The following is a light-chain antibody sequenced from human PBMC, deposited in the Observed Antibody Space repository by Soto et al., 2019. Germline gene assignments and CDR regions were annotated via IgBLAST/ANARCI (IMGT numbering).Light chain of an antibody. CDR2: EAS. Sequence: EIVLTHSPATLSFSPGERSTLSCRASQSVSSYLAWYRQKPGQAPRLRIYEASNRATGIPARFSGSGSGTDFTLTISSIEPEDVEVSYCQQRSNWPHLLTFGGGTKVEIK. CDR3: QQRSNWPHLLT. J-gene: IGKJ4*01. CDR1: QSVSSY. V-gene: IGKV3-11*01.